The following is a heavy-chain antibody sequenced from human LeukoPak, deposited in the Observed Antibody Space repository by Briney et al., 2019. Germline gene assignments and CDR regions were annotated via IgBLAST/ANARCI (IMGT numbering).Heavy chain of an antibody. CDR2: INGRGST. J-gene: IGHJ5*01. CDR1: GASIGNYY. Sequence: SGTLSLICTVSGASIGNYYWSWIRQPPGKGLEWIGYINGRGSTNYNPSLKSRVTMSADASKNQFSLKLSSVTAADTAVYYCACINTWFDSWGQGTLVTVSS. V-gene: IGHV4-59*01. D-gene: IGHD2-8*01. CDR3: ACINTWFDS.